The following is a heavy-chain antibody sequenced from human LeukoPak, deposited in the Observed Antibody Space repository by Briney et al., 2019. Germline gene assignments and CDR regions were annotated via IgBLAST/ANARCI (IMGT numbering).Heavy chain of an antibody. CDR2: INPNSGGT. D-gene: IGHD3-22*01. CDR3: AVLSIVVINY. Sequence: ASVKVSCKASGYTFTGYFVHWVRQAPGQGLEWMGQINPNSGGTNYAQKFQGRVTMTRDTSISTAYMELSRLRSDDTAVYYCAVLSIVVINYWGQGTLVSVSS. V-gene: IGHV1-2*06. J-gene: IGHJ4*02. CDR1: GYTFTGYF.